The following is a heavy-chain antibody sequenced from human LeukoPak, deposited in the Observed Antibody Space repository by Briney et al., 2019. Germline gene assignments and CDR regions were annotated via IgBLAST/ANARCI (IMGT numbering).Heavy chain of an antibody. V-gene: IGHV3-49*04. CDR2: IRSKAYGGTT. CDR1: GFIFGDYA. D-gene: IGHD2-21*01. Sequence: GGSLRLSCTASGFIFGDYAVTWVRRAPGKGLEWAGFIRSKAYGGTTEYAASVKGRFTISRDDSKSIAYLQMNSLKPEDTAVYYCSRGLRGLDYWGQGTLVTVSS. J-gene: IGHJ4*02. CDR3: SRGLRGLDY.